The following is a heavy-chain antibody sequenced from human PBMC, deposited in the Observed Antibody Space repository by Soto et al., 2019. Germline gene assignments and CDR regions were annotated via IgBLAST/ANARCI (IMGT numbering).Heavy chain of an antibody. Sequence: SETLSLTCAVYCGSFSGYYWSCIRQPPWKGLEWIVEINHSASTNYNKSLKSRVTISVDTSKNQFSLKLSYVTAADTAVYDCERGTGTTIHFQHWAQGTMVTLSS. CDR2: INHSAST. CDR1: CGSFSGYY. J-gene: IGHJ1*01. D-gene: IGHD1-7*01. V-gene: IGHV4-34*01. CDR3: ERGTGTTIHFQH.